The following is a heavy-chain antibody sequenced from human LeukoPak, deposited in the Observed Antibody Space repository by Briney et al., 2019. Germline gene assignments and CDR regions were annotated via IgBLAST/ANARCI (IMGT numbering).Heavy chain of an antibody. D-gene: IGHD6-19*01. Sequence: GGSLRLSCAASGFTFSSYWMHWVRQAPGKGLVWVSRIKSDGGSIGYADSVKGRFTISRDNAKNTLYLQMNSLRAEDTAVYYCARDQGIAVVFDYWGQGTLVTVSS. V-gene: IGHV3-74*01. CDR2: IKSDGGSI. J-gene: IGHJ4*02. CDR3: ARDQGIAVVFDY. CDR1: GFTFSSYW.